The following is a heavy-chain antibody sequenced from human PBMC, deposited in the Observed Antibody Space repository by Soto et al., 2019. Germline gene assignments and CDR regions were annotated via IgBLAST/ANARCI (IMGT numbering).Heavy chain of an antibody. J-gene: IGHJ5*02. CDR1: GFTFRSYW. V-gene: IGHV3-7*05. CDR2: INEDESEK. D-gene: IGHD4-4*01. CDR3: ARGDFYRGDL. Sequence: EVQLVESGGGLVQPGGSLRLSCVASGFTFRSYWMSWVRQAPGKGLEWVANINEDESEKNYVDSVKGRFTISRDNAKNSLYLPMNSLRAEDTAMYFCARGDFYRGDLWGHGTLVTVSP.